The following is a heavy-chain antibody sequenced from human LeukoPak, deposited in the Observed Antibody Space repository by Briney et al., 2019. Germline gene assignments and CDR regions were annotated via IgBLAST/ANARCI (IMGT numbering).Heavy chain of an antibody. V-gene: IGHV1-24*01. CDR2: FDPEDGET. J-gene: IGHJ4*02. Sequence: ASVKVSCKVSGYTLTELSMHWVRQAPGKGLEWMGGFDPEDGETIYAQKFQGRVTMTEDTSTDTAYMELSSLRSEDTAVYYCVKVAVQTQVVPAAIFFDYWGQGTLVTVSS. CDR3: VKVAVQTQVVPAAIFFDY. D-gene: IGHD2-2*01. CDR1: GYTLTELS.